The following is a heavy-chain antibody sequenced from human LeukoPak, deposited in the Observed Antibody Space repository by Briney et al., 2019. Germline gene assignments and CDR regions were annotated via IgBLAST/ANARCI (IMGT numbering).Heavy chain of an antibody. CDR1: GFTFSSYE. Sequence: GGSLRLSCGASGFTFSSYEMNWVRQAPGKGLEWVSYISSSGSTIYYSDSVKGRFTISRDNAKNSLYLQMNSLRAEDTAVYYCARERYSGSYLGGLDYWGQGTLVTVSS. CDR2: ISSSGSTI. CDR3: ARERYSGSYLGGLDY. D-gene: IGHD1-26*01. V-gene: IGHV3-48*03. J-gene: IGHJ4*02.